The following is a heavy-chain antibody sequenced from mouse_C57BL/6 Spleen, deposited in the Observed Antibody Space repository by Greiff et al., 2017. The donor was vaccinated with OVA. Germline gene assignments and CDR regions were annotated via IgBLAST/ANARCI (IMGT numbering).Heavy chain of an antibody. Sequence: QVQLQQPGAELVRPGSSVKLSCKASGYTFTSYWMHWVKQRPIQGLEWIGNIDPSDSETHYNQKFKDKATLTVDKSSSTAYMQLSSLTSEDSAVYYGARGEVITTVRAMDYWGQGTSVTVSS. D-gene: IGHD1-1*01. V-gene: IGHV1-52*01. CDR2: IDPSDSET. CDR3: ARGEVITTVRAMDY. J-gene: IGHJ4*01. CDR1: GYTFTSYW.